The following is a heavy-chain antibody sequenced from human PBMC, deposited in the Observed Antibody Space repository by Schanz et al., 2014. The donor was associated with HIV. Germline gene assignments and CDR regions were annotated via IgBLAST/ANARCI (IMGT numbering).Heavy chain of an antibody. CDR1: GFTFDSYG. D-gene: IGHD3-10*01. Sequence: QVQLVESGGGVVQPGRSLRLSCAASGFTFDSYGIHWVRQAPGKGLEWVAVISYDGTNKKFADSVKGRFTISRDNSKNTLYLQVKSLRAEDTAVYYCARLRGFLWFGDHPYSFDYWGQGTLVTVSS. V-gene: IGHV3-30*03. CDR3: ARLRGFLWFGDHPYSFDY. CDR2: ISYDGTNK. J-gene: IGHJ4*02.